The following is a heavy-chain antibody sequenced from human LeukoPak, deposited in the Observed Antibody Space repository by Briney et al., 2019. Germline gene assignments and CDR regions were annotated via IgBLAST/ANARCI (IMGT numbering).Heavy chain of an antibody. V-gene: IGHV3-21*01. J-gene: IGHJ4*02. D-gene: IGHD4-17*01. Sequence: GGSLRLSCAASGFTFSSYTMNWVRQAPGKGLEWVSTITSASYIYYADSVKGQFTVSRDNAKNSLYLQMNSLRAEDTAVYYCARDGRATVTHDYWGQGTLVTVSS. CDR3: ARDGRATVTHDY. CDR2: ITSASYI. CDR1: GFTFSSYT.